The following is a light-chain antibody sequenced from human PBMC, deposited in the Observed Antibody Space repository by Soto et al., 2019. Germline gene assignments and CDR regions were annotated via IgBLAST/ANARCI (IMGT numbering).Light chain of an antibody. CDR3: QQSYSTPKT. CDR2: AAS. Sequence: DIQMTQSPSSLSASVGDRVTITCRASQTITSDLNWYQQRPGKAPKLLIYAASSLQSGVPSRFSGSGSGTDFILTINNFQAEDFATYYCQQSYSTPKTFGQGTKVDIK. J-gene: IGKJ1*01. V-gene: IGKV1-39*01. CDR1: QTITSD.